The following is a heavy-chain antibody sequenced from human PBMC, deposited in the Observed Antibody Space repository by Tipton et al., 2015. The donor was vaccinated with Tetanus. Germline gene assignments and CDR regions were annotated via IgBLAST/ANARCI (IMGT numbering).Heavy chain of an antibody. CDR2: IYSPGTT. CDR3: ARDGGNYFYYGMNV. J-gene: IGHJ6*02. V-gene: IGHV4-31*03. Sequence: TLSLTCTVAGDSISSGGYYWNWVRQPPGKGLEWIGYIYSPGTTSYAPSLRGRATISFDSVKNHFSLSLSSVTAADTAMYYCARDGGNYFYYGMNVWGQGAAVTVSS. CDR1: GDSISSGGYY.